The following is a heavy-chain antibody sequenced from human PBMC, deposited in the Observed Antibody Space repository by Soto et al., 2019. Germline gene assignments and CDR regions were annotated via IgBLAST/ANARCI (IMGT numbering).Heavy chain of an antibody. J-gene: IGHJ6*02. CDR2: IYYSGST. D-gene: IGHD4-17*01. Sequence: QVRLEESGPGLVKPSETLSLICSVSGGSVNNAHYFWNWIRHHPEHGLEWIGYIYYSGSTRYNPSFKTRATLSIDTSKNQFSLRLNSVTVADTAVYFCARDADYGGSRGGMDVWGRGTTVTVSS. CDR1: GGSVNNAHYF. CDR3: ARDADYGGSRGGMDV. V-gene: IGHV4-31*03.